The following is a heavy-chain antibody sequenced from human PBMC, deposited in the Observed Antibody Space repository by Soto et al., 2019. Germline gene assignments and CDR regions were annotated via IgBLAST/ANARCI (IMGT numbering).Heavy chain of an antibody. V-gene: IGHV3-30-3*01. Sequence: GRSLRLSCAASGVIFRTYAMHRVRQAPGKGLEWVAVISYDGSNKYYAGSVKGRFTISRDNSKNTLYLQMNSLRAEDTALYYCARDSYGLDYWGQGTLVTVSS. CDR2: ISYDGSNK. CDR3: ARDSYGLDY. CDR1: GVIFRTYA. D-gene: IGHD5-18*01. J-gene: IGHJ4*02.